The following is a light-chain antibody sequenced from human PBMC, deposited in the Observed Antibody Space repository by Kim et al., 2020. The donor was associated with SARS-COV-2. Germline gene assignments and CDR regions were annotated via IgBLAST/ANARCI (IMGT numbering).Light chain of an antibody. CDR3: QQRREWPIT. Sequence: PGERATVSCRASRSIDIYLAWYQQRPGQPPRLLIYESSNRATGIPARFGGSGSGTDFTLSISSLEPDDFAVYYCQQRREWPITFGQGTRLEI. J-gene: IGKJ5*01. CDR1: RSIDIY. CDR2: ESS. V-gene: IGKV3-11*01.